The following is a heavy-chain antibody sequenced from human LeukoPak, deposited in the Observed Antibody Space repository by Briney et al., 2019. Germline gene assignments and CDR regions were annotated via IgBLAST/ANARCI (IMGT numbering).Heavy chain of an antibody. CDR1: GGSISSSSYY. D-gene: IGHD5-18*01. V-gene: IGHV4-39*07. CDR3: ASGYDTYYYYGMDV. Sequence: SETLSLTCTASGGSISSSSYYWGWIRQPPGKGLEWIGSIYYSGSTYYNPSLKSRVTISVDTSKNQFSLKLSSVTAADTAVYYCASGYDTYYYYGMDVWGQGTTVTVSS. J-gene: IGHJ6*02. CDR2: IYYSGST.